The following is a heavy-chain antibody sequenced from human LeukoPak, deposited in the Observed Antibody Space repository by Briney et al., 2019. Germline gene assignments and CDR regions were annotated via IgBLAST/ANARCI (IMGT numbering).Heavy chain of an antibody. CDR2: ISYDGYDK. CDR3: ARDFFPIVDSTWYEIGY. J-gene: IGHJ4*02. CDR1: GFTFNDYA. V-gene: IGHV3-30-3*01. D-gene: IGHD2-21*01. Sequence: GGSLRLSCAASGFTFNDYAMYWVRQTPGKGLEWVTLISYDGYDKSYADSVRGRFTISRDNSKNTLYLQMDSLRSEDTAVYYCARDFFPIVDSTWYEIGYWGQGTLVTVSS.